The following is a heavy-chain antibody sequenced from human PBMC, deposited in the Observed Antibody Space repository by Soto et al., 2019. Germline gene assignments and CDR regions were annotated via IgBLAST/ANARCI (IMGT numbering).Heavy chain of an antibody. V-gene: IGHV3-23*01. CDR2: ISGSGGST. CDR1: GFTFSSYA. CDR3: AKDPPDSSGYDY. Sequence: GFLILSCAASGFTFSSYAMSWVRQAPGKGLEWVSAISGSGGSTYYADSVKGRFTISRDNSKNTLYLQMNSLRAEDTAVYYCAKDPPDSSGYDYWGQGTLVTVSS. J-gene: IGHJ4*02. D-gene: IGHD3-22*01.